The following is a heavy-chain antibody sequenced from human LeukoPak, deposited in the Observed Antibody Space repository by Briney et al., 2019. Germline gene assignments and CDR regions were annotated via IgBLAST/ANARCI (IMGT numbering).Heavy chain of an antibody. J-gene: IGHJ4*02. V-gene: IGHV4-59*08. Sequence: SETLSLTCTVSGGSISTYYWSWIRQPPGKGLEWIGYVYYTGVTNCNPSLRSRVTISVDTSKNQFSLNLNSLTAADTAVYCCARLPDGSGSSGMDYWGQGTLVTVSS. CDR1: GGSISTYY. CDR3: ARLPDGSGSSGMDY. CDR2: VYYTGVT. D-gene: IGHD3-10*01.